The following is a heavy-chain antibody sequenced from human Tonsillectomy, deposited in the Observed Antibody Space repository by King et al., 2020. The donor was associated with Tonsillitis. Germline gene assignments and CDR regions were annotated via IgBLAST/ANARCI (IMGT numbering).Heavy chain of an antibody. V-gene: IGHV3-9*01. CDR2: ISWNSGSI. CDR3: AKDMGSVIAAAGTRGHYYGMDV. Sequence: VQLVESGGGLVQPGRSLRLSCAASGFTFDDYAMHWVRQAPGKGLEWVSGISWNSGSIGYADSVKGRFTISRDNAKNSLYLQMNSLRAEDTALYYCAKDMGSVIAAAGTRGHYYGMDVWGQGTTVTVSS. CDR1: GFTFDDYA. J-gene: IGHJ6*02. D-gene: IGHD6-13*01.